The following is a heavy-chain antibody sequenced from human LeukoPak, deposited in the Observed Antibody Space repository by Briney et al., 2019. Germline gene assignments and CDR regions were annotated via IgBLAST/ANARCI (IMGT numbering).Heavy chain of an antibody. J-gene: IGHJ4*02. Sequence: SETLSLTCTVSGGSISSGDYYWSWIRQPPGKGLEWIGYIYYSGSTYYNPSLKSRVTISVDTSKNQFSLKLSSVTAADTAVYYCARDGGYDIIDYWGQGTLVTVSS. CDR3: ARDGGYDIIDY. CDR1: GGSISSGDYY. V-gene: IGHV4-30-4*01. CDR2: IYYSGST. D-gene: IGHD5-12*01.